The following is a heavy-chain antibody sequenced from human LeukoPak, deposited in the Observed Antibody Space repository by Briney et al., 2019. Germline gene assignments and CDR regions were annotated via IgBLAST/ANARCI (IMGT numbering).Heavy chain of an antibody. CDR1: GYTFTGYY. CDR2: INPNSGGT. D-gene: IGHD2-2*02. Sequence: ASVKVSCKASGYTFTGYYMYWVRQAPGQGLEWMGWINPNSGGTNYAQKFQGRVTMTRDTSISTAYMELSRLRSDDTAVYYCARVPSRYCSSTSCYTNFDYWGQGTLVTVSS. J-gene: IGHJ4*02. CDR3: ARVPSRYCSSTSCYTNFDY. V-gene: IGHV1-2*02.